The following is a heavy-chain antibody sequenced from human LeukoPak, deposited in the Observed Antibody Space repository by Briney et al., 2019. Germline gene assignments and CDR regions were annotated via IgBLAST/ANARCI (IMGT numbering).Heavy chain of an antibody. CDR1: GYTFTNYW. CDR3: ARSSGTSPYDTIFGGMDV. V-gene: IGHV5-51*01. J-gene: IGHJ6*02. D-gene: IGHD3-3*01. Sequence: GESLKISCKGSGYTFTNYWIGWVRQMPGKGLEWMGIIYPGDSDTRYSPSFQGQVTISADKSISTAYLQWSSPKASDTAMYYCARSSGTSPYDTIFGGMDVWGQGTTVTVSS. CDR2: IYPGDSDT.